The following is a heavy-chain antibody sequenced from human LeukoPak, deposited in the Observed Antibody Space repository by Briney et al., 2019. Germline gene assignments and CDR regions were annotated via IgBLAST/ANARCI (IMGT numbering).Heavy chain of an antibody. CDR1: GDSVSSNSAA. CDR3: ARGRGDIDFDY. Sequence: SQTLSLTGAISGDSVSSNSAAWTWIRQSPSRGLEWLGRTYFRSKWYNDYAVSVKSRITINPDTSKNQFSLQLNSVTPEDTAVYYCARGRGDIDFDYWGQGTLVTVSS. J-gene: IGHJ4*02. CDR2: TYFRSKWYN. V-gene: IGHV6-1*01.